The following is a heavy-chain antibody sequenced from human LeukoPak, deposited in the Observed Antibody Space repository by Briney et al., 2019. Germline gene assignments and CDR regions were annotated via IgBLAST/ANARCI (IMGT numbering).Heavy chain of an antibody. V-gene: IGHV3-30*02. Sequence: GGSLRLSCAASGFTFSSYGMHWVRQAPGKGLEWVAVIWYGGSNKYYADSVKGRFTISRDNSKNTLYLQMNSLRAEDTAVYYCAKDLEGSAFDIWGQGTMVTVSS. J-gene: IGHJ3*02. D-gene: IGHD1-1*01. CDR3: AKDLEGSAFDI. CDR2: IWYGGSNK. CDR1: GFTFSSYG.